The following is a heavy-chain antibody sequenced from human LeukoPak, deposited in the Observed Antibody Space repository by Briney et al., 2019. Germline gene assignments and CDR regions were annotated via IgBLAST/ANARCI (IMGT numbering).Heavy chain of an antibody. CDR2: INSGGST. D-gene: IGHD3-10*01. J-gene: IGHJ6*02. Sequence: GGSLRLSCAASGFTVSSNYMSWVRQAPGKGLEWVSVINSGGSTYYADSVKGRFTISRDNSKNTLYLQMNSLRAEDTAVYYCARGFHYYGSGHYYYYGMDVWGQGTTVTVSS. CDR3: ARGFHYYGSGHYYYYGMDV. CDR1: GFTVSSNY. V-gene: IGHV3-66*01.